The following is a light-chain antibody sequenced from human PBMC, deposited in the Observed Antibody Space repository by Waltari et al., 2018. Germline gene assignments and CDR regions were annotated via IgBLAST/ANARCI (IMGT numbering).Light chain of an antibody. V-gene: IGKV3-20*01. Sequence: EIVLTQSPGTLSLSPGERGTLSCRASQSVSRFFAWYQQKPGQAPRLLIYGAPTRATGIPDRFSGSGSGTDFSLTISRLEPEDFAVYYCQKYDRLPATFGQGTKVEIK. CDR3: QKYDRLPAT. J-gene: IGKJ1*01. CDR1: QSVSRF. CDR2: GAP.